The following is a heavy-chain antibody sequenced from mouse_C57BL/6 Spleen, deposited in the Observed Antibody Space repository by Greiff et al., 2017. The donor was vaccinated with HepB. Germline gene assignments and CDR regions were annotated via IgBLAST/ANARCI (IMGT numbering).Heavy chain of an antibody. CDR1: GYAFSSSW. CDR3: ARSGIYEGRYYAMDY. J-gene: IGHJ4*01. CDR2: IYPGDGDT. D-gene: IGHD2-3*01. Sequence: LQESGPELVKPGASVKISCKASGYAFSSSWMNWVKQRPGKGLEWIGRIYPGDGDTNYNGKFKGKATLTADKSSSTAYMQLSSLTSEDSAVYFCARSGIYEGRYYAMDYWGQGTSVTVSS. V-gene: IGHV1-82*01.